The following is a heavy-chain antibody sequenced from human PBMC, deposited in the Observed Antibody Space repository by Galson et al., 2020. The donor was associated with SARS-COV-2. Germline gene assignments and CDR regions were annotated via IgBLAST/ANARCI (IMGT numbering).Heavy chain of an antibody. CDR3: VREDYYNSLMV. CDR2: IYSSGSS. CDR1: GGSVSSGSYY. Sequence: TLSLTCTVSGGSVSSGSYYWGWIRQPAGKGLEWIGRIYSSGSSTYNPSLKSRVTISVDTSNNQFSLQLTSVTAADTAVYYCVREDYYNSLMVWGQGTMVTVSS. D-gene: IGHD3-22*01. V-gene: IGHV4-61*02. J-gene: IGHJ3*01.